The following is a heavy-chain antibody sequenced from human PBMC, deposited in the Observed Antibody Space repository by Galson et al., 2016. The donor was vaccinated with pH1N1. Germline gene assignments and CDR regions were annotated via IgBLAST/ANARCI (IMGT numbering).Heavy chain of an antibody. CDR2: LSSSGSTI. Sequence: SLRLSCAASGFTFSDYYMSWIRRAPGKGLEWVSYLSSSGSTIYYADPVKGRFTISRDNAKNSLYLQMNSLRAEDTAVYFCARDVGGEVDFAFDIWGQGTMVTVSS. V-gene: IGHV3-11*04. CDR1: GFTFSDYY. CDR3: ARDVGGEVDFAFDI. J-gene: IGHJ3*02. D-gene: IGHD3/OR15-3a*01.